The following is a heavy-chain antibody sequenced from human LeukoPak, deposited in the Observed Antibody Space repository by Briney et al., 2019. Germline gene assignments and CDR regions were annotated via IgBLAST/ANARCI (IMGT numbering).Heavy chain of an antibody. J-gene: IGHJ6*03. CDR2: IYPGDSDT. Sequence: GESRKISCKTSGYSFTRYWIGWVRQMPGKGLEWMGIIYPGDSDTKYSPSFQGQVTISADKSISTAYLQWSSLKASDTAMYYCARHHSRGYNHEGSYYYMDVWGKGTTVTVSS. D-gene: IGHD5-18*01. V-gene: IGHV5-51*01. CDR3: ARHHSRGYNHEGSYYYMDV. CDR1: GYSFTRYW.